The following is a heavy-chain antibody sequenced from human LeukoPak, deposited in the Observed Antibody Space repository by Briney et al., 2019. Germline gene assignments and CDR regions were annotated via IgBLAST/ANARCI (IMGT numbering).Heavy chain of an antibody. CDR2: IIPILGIA. J-gene: IGHJ4*02. CDR3: ASIAVAGKPLFGY. CDR1: GYTFTSYF. V-gene: IGHV1-69*02. D-gene: IGHD6-19*01. Sequence: ASVKVSCKASGYTFTSYFMYWVRQAPGQGLEWMGRIIPILGIANYAQKFQGRVTITADKSTSTAYMELSSLRSEDTAVYYCASIAVAGKPLFGYWGQGTLVTVSS.